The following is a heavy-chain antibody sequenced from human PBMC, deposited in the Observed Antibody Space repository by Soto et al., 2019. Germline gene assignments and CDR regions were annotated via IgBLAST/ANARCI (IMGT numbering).Heavy chain of an antibody. V-gene: IGHV3-23*01. J-gene: IGHJ4*02. CDR3: AKHGYYGGPFDY. CDR2: IGGGGVGT. D-gene: IGHD4-17*01. CDR1: GFIFATYA. Sequence: EVQVLESGGGLVQPGGSLRLSCGASGFIFATYAMSWVRQAPGKGLEWVSSIGGGGVGTYYTDSVKGRFTISRDNAQNTVYLQMNSLRAEDTGVYYCAKHGYYGGPFDYWGQGTIVTVSS.